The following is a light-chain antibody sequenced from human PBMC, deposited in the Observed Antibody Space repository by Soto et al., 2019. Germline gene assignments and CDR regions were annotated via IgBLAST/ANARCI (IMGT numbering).Light chain of an antibody. CDR3: QNYNSATLT. CDR1: QGISNS. Sequence: DIQMTQSPSSLSASLGDTVTISCRASQGISNSLAWFQQKPGRVPQFLIYAASTLQPGVPPRFSGSGSGTDFTLIISSLQPEDVATYYCQNYNSATLTFGPGTRVDIK. J-gene: IGKJ3*01. V-gene: IGKV1-27*01. CDR2: AAS.